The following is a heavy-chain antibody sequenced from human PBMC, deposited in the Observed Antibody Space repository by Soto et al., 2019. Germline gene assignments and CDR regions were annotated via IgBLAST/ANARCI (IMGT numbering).Heavy chain of an antibody. CDR3: TRDIWRWGDYGDLFDY. J-gene: IGHJ4*02. V-gene: IGHV3-49*03. Sequence: GGSLRLSCTASGFTFGDYAMSWFRQAPGKGLEWVGFIRSKAYGGTTEYAASVKGRFTISRDDSKSIAYLQMNSLKTEDTAVYYCTRDIWRWGDYGDLFDYWGQGTLVTVSS. D-gene: IGHD4-17*01. CDR2: IRSKAYGGTT. CDR1: GFTFGDYA.